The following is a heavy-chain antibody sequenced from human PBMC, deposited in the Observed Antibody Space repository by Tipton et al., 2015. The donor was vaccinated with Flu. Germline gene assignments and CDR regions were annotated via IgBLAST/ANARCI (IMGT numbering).Heavy chain of an antibody. J-gene: IGHJ4*02. Sequence: TLSLTCTVSGGSLSSFYWTWIRQPAGKGLEWIGRIYSSGSTKYNPSLKSRVTMSVDTSKNQFSLSLSSVTAADTAVYYCARGSGSGTFVIFDYWGQGTLVAGSS. V-gene: IGHV4-4*07. CDR1: GGSLSSFY. D-gene: IGHD3-10*01. CDR2: IYSSGST. CDR3: ARGSGSGTFVIFDY.